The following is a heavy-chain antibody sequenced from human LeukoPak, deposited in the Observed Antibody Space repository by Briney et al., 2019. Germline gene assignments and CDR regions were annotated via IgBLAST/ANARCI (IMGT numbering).Heavy chain of an antibody. CDR1: GLTFSNYA. J-gene: IGHJ3*02. Sequence: GGSLRLSCAASGLTFSNYAMNWVRQAPGKGLEWVSVLSGSGDSAYYADSAKGRFTISRDNSKNTLYLQMNSLRAEDTAVYYCAKDLWGASYVGGDAFDIWGQGTMVTVSS. CDR3: AKDLWGASYVGGDAFDI. D-gene: IGHD1-26*01. CDR2: LSGSGDSA. V-gene: IGHV3-23*01.